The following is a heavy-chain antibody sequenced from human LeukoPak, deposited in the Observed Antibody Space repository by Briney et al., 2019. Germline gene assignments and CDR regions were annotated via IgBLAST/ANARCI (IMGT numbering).Heavy chain of an antibody. CDR1: GFTLSSYW. D-gene: IGHD6-19*01. CDR2: IKQDGSEI. Sequence: GGSLRLSCAASGFTLSSYWMSWVRQAPGKGLEWVASIKQDGSEIYYVASVKGRFTISRDNAKSSLYLQMNSLRAEDTAVYYCARIAVAAFDYWGQGTLVTVSS. J-gene: IGHJ4*02. CDR3: ARIAVAAFDY. V-gene: IGHV3-7*03.